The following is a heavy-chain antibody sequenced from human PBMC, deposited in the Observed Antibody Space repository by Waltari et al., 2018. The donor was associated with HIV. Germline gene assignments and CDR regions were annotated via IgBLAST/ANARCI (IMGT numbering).Heavy chain of an antibody. CDR3: ARGHPLPVGPNWFDP. J-gene: IGHJ5*02. CDR1: GGSISSTNW. V-gene: IGHV4-4*02. CDR2: IYHSGST. Sequence: VQLQESGPGLVKPSGTLSLTCAVPGGSISSTNWWRWVRHPPGKGLEWIGEIYHSGSTNYNPSLKSRVTISVDKSKNQFSLKLSSVTAADTAVYYCARGHPLPVGPNWFDPWGQGTLVTVSS. D-gene: IGHD2-2*01.